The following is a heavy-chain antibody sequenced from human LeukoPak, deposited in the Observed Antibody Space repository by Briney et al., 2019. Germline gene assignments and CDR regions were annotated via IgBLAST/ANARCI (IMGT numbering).Heavy chain of an antibody. CDR2: IRYDGSNK. D-gene: IGHD3-16*01. V-gene: IGHV3-30*02. CDR3: AKRDLGLGAFDI. Sequence: GGSLRLSCAASGFTFSSYGMHWVRQAPGKGLEWVAFIRYDGSNKYYADSVKGRFTISRDNSKNTLYLQKNSLRAEDTAVYYCAKRDLGLGAFDIWGQGTMVTVSS. CDR1: GFTFSSYG. J-gene: IGHJ3*02.